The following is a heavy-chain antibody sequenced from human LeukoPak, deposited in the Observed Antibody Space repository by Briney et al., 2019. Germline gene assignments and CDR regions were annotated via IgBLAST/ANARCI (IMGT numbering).Heavy chain of an antibody. V-gene: IGHV1-2*02. J-gene: IGHJ4*02. CDR3: ARPPHELVSAAPFDY. CDR2: ILPNSGDT. Sequence: ASVKVSCKASGYTFPLYYIHWLRQAPGEGLESVGWILPNSGDTFYAQRFRGRVTMTSDTSTNTAYMDLYKLTSDDTAVYFCARPPHELVSAAPFDYWGQGTLVTVSS. CDR1: GYTFPLYY. D-gene: IGHD2-2*01.